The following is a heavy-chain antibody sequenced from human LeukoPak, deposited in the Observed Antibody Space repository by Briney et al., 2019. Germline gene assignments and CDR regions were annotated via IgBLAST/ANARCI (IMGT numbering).Heavy chain of an antibody. CDR2: VSDSGDST. CDR3: AKSASSGTYYRGCFDQ. Sequence: GGSLRLSCAASGFTFNNYAMSWVRRAPGKGLEWVSSVSDSGDSTYYADSVKGRVTISRDNSRNTLYLQMYSLRAEDTAVYYCAKSASSGTYYRGCFDQRGQGTLVTVSS. CDR1: GFTFNNYA. J-gene: IGHJ4*02. D-gene: IGHD3-10*01. V-gene: IGHV3-23*01.